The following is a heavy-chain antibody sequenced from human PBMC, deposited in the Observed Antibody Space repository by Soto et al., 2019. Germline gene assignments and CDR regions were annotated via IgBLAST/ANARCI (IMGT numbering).Heavy chain of an antibody. CDR2: ISYDGSNK. CDR3: AKEYGDYGEGEV. CDR1: GFTFSSYG. D-gene: IGHD4-17*01. J-gene: IGHJ6*02. Sequence: QVQLVESGGGVVQPGRSLRLSCAASGFTFSSYGMHWVRQAPGKGLEWVAVISYDGSNKYYADSVKGRFTITRDNSKNTLYLQMNSLRDEDTAVYYCAKEYGDYGEGEVWGQGTTVTVSS. V-gene: IGHV3-30*18.